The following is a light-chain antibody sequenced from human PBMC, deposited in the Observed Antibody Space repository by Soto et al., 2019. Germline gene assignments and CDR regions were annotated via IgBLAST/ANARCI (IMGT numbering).Light chain of an antibody. CDR3: GTWDSSLSAGV. V-gene: IGLV1-51*02. J-gene: IGLJ3*02. Sequence: QSVLTQPPLVSAAPGQKVTIFCSGSSSNIGNNYVSWYQQLPGTAPKLLIYENNKRPSGIPDRFSGSKSGTSATLGITGLQTGDEADYYCGTWDSSLSAGVFGGGTKLTVL. CDR2: ENN. CDR1: SSNIGNNY.